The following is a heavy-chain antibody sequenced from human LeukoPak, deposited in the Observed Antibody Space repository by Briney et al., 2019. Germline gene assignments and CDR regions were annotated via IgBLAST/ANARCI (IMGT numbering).Heavy chain of an antibody. CDR2: IYYSGST. J-gene: IGHJ5*02. D-gene: IGHD2-2*01. CDR3: AREIAYCSSTSCYAGGWFDP. V-gene: IGHV4-61*01. Sequence: TSETLSLTCTVSGGSVSSGSYYWRWIRQPPGKGLEWIGYIYYSGSTNYHPSLKSRVTISVDTSKNQFSLKLSSVTAADTAVYYCAREIAYCSSTSCYAGGWFDPWGQGTLVTVSS. CDR1: GGSVSSGSYY.